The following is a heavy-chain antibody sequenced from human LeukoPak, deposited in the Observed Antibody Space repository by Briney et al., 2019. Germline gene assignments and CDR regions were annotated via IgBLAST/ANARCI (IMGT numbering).Heavy chain of an antibody. CDR2: IYAGGSA. J-gene: IGHJ4*02. CDR1: GFTVSYDY. D-gene: IGHD2-8*01. CDR3: TRLLPTSNHFFES. V-gene: IGHV3-53*01. Sequence: GGSLRLSCAASGFTVSYDYMSWVRQAPGKGLEWVSVIYAGGSAYYADSVGGRFTISRDNSENTLYLQMNSLRAEDTAVYYCTRLLPTSNHFFESWGQGTLVTVSS.